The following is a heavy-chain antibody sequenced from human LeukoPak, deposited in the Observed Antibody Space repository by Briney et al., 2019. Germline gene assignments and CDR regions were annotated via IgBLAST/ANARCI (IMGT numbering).Heavy chain of an antibody. V-gene: IGHV4-39*07. J-gene: IGHJ5*02. Sequence: SETLSLTCTVSGGSISSSSYYWGWIRQPPGKGLEWIGSIYYSGSTYYNPSLKSRVTISVDTSKNQFSLKLSSVTAADTAVYYCARVFTMVRGRDAYFDPWGQGTLVTVSS. CDR3: ARVFTMVRGRDAYFDP. CDR2: IYYSGST. CDR1: GGSISSSSYY. D-gene: IGHD3-10*01.